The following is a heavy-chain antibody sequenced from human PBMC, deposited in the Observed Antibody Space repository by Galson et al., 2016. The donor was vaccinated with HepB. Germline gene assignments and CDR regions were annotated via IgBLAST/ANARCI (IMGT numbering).Heavy chain of an antibody. CDR1: GFTFSTYS. D-gene: IGHD2-21*02. V-gene: IGHV3-21*01. CDR2: TDSNSRYI. CDR3: ARAEGCAGDCPQRDFLDY. J-gene: IGHJ4*02. Sequence: SLRLSCAASGFTFSTYSMNWVRQAPGKGLEWVSSTDSNSRYIYYADSVRGRFTISRDNAQNSLYLQMNSLRAEDTAEYYCARAEGCAGDCPQRDFLDYWGQGALVTVSS.